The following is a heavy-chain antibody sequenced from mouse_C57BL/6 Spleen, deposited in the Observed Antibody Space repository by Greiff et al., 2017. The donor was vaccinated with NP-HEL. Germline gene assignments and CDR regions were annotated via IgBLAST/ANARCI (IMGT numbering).Heavy chain of an antibody. Sequence: ESGPGMVKPSQSLSLTCTVTGYSITSGYDWHWIRHFPGNKLEWMGYISYSGSTNYNPSLKSRISITHDTSKNHFFLKLNSVTTEDTATYYCARGSTVVAFDYWGQGTTLTVSS. V-gene: IGHV3-1*01. CDR1: GYSITSGYD. CDR2: ISYSGST. J-gene: IGHJ2*01. D-gene: IGHD1-1*01. CDR3: ARGSTVVAFDY.